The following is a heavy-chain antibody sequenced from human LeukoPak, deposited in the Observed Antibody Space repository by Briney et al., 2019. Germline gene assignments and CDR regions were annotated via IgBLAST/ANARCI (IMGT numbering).Heavy chain of an antibody. CDR1: GHTFSNDY. Sequence: GSVKVSCMASGHTFSNDYIHWVRQAPGRGLEWMGMINPRGDSTNYAQKFQGRVSTTRDTSTGTVYMELSSLRSDDTAVYFCARATIAVSSDWYFDLWGRGTLLTVSS. J-gene: IGHJ2*01. D-gene: IGHD6-19*01. CDR3: ARATIAVSSDWYFDL. CDR2: INPRGDST. V-gene: IGHV1-46*01.